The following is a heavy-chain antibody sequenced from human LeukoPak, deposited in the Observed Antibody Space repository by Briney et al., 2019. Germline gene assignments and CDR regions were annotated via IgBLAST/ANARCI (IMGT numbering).Heavy chain of an antibody. D-gene: IGHD4-11*01. V-gene: IGHV3-74*01. CDR3: AREGYSGPYLDD. J-gene: IGHJ4*02. CDR1: GFTFSSYW. Sequence: PGGSLRLSCAASGFTFSSYWIQWVRQAPGKGLVWVSRINSGGSSTSHADSVKGRFTISRDNAKNTLFLQMNSLRAEDTAVYYCAREGYSGPYLDDWGQGTLVTVSS. CDR2: INSGGSST.